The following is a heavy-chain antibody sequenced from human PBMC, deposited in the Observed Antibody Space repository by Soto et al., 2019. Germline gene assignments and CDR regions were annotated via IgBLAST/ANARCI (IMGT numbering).Heavy chain of an antibody. CDR2: IKQDGSEK. CDR3: ARDLPDYDFWSGYSPIDYYFDY. J-gene: IGHJ4*02. D-gene: IGHD3-3*01. CDR1: GFTFSSYW. Sequence: PGGSLRLSCAASGFTFSSYWMSWVRQAPGKGLEGVANIKQDGSEKYYVDSVKCRFTISRDNAKNSLYLQMNSLRAEDTAVYYCARDLPDYDFWSGYSPIDYYFDYWGQGTLVTVSS. V-gene: IGHV3-7*03.